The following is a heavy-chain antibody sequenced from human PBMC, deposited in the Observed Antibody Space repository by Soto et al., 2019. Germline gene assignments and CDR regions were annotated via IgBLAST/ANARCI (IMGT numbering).Heavy chain of an antibody. V-gene: IGHV3-23*01. D-gene: IGHD6-19*01. CDR2: ISGHVGSTT. CDR3: AKNRGFVAGPFHS. Sequence: EVQLLESGGGLAQPGGSLRLSCAVSGITFTNYAMGWVRQAPGKGLEWGSGISGHVGSTTHYADSVKGRFTISRDNSKNIPFLQINSLRAEDTAFYYCAKNRGFVAGPFHSWGQGTLVIVSS. J-gene: IGHJ4*02. CDR1: GITFTNYA.